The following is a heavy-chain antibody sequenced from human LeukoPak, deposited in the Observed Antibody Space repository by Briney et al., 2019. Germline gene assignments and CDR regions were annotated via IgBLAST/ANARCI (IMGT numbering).Heavy chain of an antibody. Sequence: PGGSLRLSCAASGFTFSSYEMNWVRQAPGKGLEWVSYISSSGSTIYYADSVKGRFTISRDNSKNTLYLQMNSLRAEDTAVYYCARPHPPTAPPYYFDYWGQGTLVTVSS. CDR3: ARPHPPTAPPYYFDY. CDR1: GFTFSSYE. J-gene: IGHJ4*02. D-gene: IGHD4-17*01. CDR2: ISSSGSTI. V-gene: IGHV3-48*03.